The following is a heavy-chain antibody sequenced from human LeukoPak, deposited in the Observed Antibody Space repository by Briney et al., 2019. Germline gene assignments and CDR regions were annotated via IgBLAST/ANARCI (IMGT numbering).Heavy chain of an antibody. CDR1: GVTVRSDS. V-gene: IGHV3-21*01. CDR3: ARARTVKDGYKYIDY. D-gene: IGHD5-24*01. Sequence: ARSLRRSGAASGVTVRSDSRDWVREAPWKGLEGVSSISSSSSYIYSADSVKGRFTISRDHAKNSLYLQMNSLRAEDTAVYYCARARTVKDGYKYIDYWGQGTPVNV. CDR2: ISSSSSYI. J-gene: IGHJ4*02.